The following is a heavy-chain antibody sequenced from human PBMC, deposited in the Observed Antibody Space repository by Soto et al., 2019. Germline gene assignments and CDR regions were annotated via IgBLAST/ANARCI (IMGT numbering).Heavy chain of an antibody. CDR3: ARHSGSGWYGVLGYFDY. J-gene: IGHJ4*02. V-gene: IGHV4-39*01. CDR2: IYYSGST. D-gene: IGHD6-19*01. Sequence: PSETLSLTCTVPGGSISSSSYYWGWIRQPPGKGLEWIGSIYYSGSTYYNPSLKSRVTISVDTSKNQFSLKLSSVTAADTAVYYCARHSGSGWYGVLGYFDYWGQGTLVTVSS. CDR1: GGSISSSSYY.